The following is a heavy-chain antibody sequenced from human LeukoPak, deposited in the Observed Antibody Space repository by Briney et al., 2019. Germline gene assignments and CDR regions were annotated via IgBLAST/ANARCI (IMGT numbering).Heavy chain of an antibody. CDR1: GFTVSSNY. V-gene: IGHV3-66*01. CDR2: IYRGGST. Sequence: HPGGSLRLSCAASGFTVSSNYMSWVRQAPGKGLEWVSVIYRGGSTYYADSVKGRFTISRDNAKNSLCLQMNSLRAEDTAVYYCATKVPGTSHFSHWGQGILVTVSS. J-gene: IGHJ4*02. CDR3: ATKVPGTSHFSH. D-gene: IGHD6-19*01.